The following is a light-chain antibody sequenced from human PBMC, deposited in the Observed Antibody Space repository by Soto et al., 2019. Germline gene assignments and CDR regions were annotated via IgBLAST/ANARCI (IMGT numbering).Light chain of an antibody. CDR3: QQSNNWPYT. V-gene: IGKV3-15*01. Sequence: EVVMTQSPATLSVSPGERATLSCRASQSVSDNLAWYQQKAGQAPRLLIYGASTRATGIPARFSGSGSGPLFTLTIRSLQSEDFAVYYCQQSNNWPYTFGQGTKLDIK. J-gene: IGKJ2*01. CDR2: GAS. CDR1: QSVSDN.